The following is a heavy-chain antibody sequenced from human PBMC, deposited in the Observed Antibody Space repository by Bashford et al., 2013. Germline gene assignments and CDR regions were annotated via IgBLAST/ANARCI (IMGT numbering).Heavy chain of an antibody. CDR2: ISYDGSNK. J-gene: IGHJ4*02. Sequence: GGSLRLSCAASGFTFSSYGMHWVRQAPGKGLEWVAVISYDGSNKYYADSVKGRFTISRDNSKNTLYLQMNSLRAEDTAVYYCAKDYNTVITYWGQGTLVTVSS. CDR3: AKDYNTVITY. D-gene: IGHD4-17*01. CDR1: GFTFSSYG. V-gene: IGHV3-30*18.